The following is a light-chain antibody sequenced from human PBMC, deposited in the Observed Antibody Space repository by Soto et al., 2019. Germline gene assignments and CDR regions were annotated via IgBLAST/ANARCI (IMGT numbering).Light chain of an antibody. J-gene: IGKJ5*01. CDR1: QSVSTY. Sequence: ENLLTQSPATLALSPGERATLSCRASQSVSTYVAWYQQKPGQAPRLLIYDASNRATGIPARFSGSGSGTDFTLTISTLEPEDFAVYYCPLAGTFGQGTRLDIK. V-gene: IGKV3-11*01. CDR3: PLAGT. CDR2: DAS.